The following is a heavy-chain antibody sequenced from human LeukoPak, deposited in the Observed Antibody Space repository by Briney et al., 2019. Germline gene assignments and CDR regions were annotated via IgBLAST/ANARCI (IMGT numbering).Heavy chain of an antibody. J-gene: IGHJ4*02. V-gene: IGHV3-30-3*01. D-gene: IGHD4-23*01. CDR3: ARANYLFYGGKNY. Sequence: GGSLRLSCAASGFTFSSYAMSWVRQAPGKGLEWVAVISYDGSKKYCADSVKGRFTISRDNSKNTLYLQMNSLRAEDTAVYYCARANYLFYGGKNYWAQGTLVTVSS. CDR1: GFTFSSYA. CDR2: ISYDGSKK.